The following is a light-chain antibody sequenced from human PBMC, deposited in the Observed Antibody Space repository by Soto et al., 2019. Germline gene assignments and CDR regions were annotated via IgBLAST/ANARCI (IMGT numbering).Light chain of an antibody. CDR2: LNSDGSH. V-gene: IGLV4-69*01. CDR3: QTWGSGIRV. Sequence: QLVLSQSPSASASLGASVTLTCALSSGHSNYAIAWHQQQPEKGPRYLMKLNSDGSHSKGDGIPDRFSGSSSGAERYLTISRLQSEDEAEYYWQTWGSGIRVFGGGTKLTVL. CDR1: SGHSNYA. J-gene: IGLJ3*02.